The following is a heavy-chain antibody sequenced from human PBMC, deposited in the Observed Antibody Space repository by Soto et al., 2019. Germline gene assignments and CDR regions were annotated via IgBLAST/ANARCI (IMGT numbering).Heavy chain of an antibody. J-gene: IGHJ6*03. CDR1: GFTFDDYA. D-gene: IGHD4-17*01. V-gene: IGHV3-9*01. CDR2: ISWNSGSI. Sequence: GGSLRLSCAASGFTFDDYAMHWVRQAPGKGLEWVSGISWNSGSIGYADSVKGRFTISRDNAKNSLYLQMNSLRAEDTALYYCAKAFYGGEYYYYYMDVWGKGTTVTVSS. CDR3: AKAFYGGEYYYYYMDV.